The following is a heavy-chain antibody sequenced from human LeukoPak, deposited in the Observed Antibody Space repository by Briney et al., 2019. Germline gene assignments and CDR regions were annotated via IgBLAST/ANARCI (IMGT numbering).Heavy chain of an antibody. V-gene: IGHV3-11*01. CDR3: AGQWLRLGPIDY. J-gene: IGHJ4*02. CDR2: ISNSGSSI. Sequence: GGSLRLSCAASGFTFSDSYMTWIRQAPGKGLEWVSYISNSGSSIYYADSVKGRFTISRDNSKDTLYLQMNSLRVDDTAVYYCAGQWLRLGPIDYWGQGTLVSVSS. CDR1: GFTFSDSY. D-gene: IGHD5-12*01.